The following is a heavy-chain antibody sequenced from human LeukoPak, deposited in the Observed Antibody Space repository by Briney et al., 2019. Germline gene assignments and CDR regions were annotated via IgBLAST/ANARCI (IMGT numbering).Heavy chain of an antibody. J-gene: IGHJ4*02. CDR2: INPNSGGT. D-gene: IGHD6-13*01. Sequence: GASVKVSCKASGYTFTGYYMHWVRQAPGQGLEWMGWINPNSGGTNYAQKFQGWVTMTRDTSISTAYMELSRLRSDDTAVYYCARGGIIIAAAGTHTDYWGQGTLVTVSS. CDR1: GYTFTGYY. CDR3: ARGGIIIAAAGTHTDY. V-gene: IGHV1-2*04.